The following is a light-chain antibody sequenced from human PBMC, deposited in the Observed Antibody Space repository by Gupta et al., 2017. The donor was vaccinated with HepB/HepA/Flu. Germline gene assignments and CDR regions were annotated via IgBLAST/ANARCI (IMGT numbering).Light chain of an antibody. J-gene: IGKJ2*02. CDR1: QDIDDD. CDR3: RQQDTLPST. Sequence: ETTLTQSPAFMSATPGDKVNISCKASQDIDDDMNWFQQKPGEAAVFIIQDATTPGPGIPPRFSGCGFGTHFTLTIINLESEDAAYYCCRQQDTLPSTFGQGSKMEIK. CDR2: DAT. V-gene: IGKV5-2*01.